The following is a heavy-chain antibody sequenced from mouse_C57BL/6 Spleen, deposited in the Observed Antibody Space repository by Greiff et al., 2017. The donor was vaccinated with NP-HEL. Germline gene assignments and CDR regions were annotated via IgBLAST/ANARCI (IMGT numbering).Heavy chain of an antibody. CDR2: INPYNGGT. D-gene: IGHD2-5*01. CDR1: GYTFTDYY. Sequence: EVKLMESGPVLVKPGASVKMSCKASGYTFTDYYMNWVKQSHGKSLEWIGVINPYNGGTSYNQKFKGKATLTVDKSSSTAYMELNSLTSEDSAVDYCARRRSNAPYFDVWGTGTTVTVSS. CDR3: ARRRSNAPYFDV. J-gene: IGHJ1*03. V-gene: IGHV1-19*01.